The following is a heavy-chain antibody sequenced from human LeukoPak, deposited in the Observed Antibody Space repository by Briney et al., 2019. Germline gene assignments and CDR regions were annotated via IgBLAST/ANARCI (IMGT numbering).Heavy chain of an antibody. J-gene: IGHJ5*01. V-gene: IGHV1-2*02. CDR3: ARDFPMYNWKWFDP. CDR2: INPNSGGT. CDR1: GYTFTGYY. Sequence: ASVKVSCKASGYTFTGYYMHWVRQAPGQGLEWMGWINPNSGGTNYAQKFQGRVTMTRDTSISTAYMELSRLRSDDTAVYYCARDFPMYNWKWFDPWGQGTMVTVSS. D-gene: IGHD1-20*01.